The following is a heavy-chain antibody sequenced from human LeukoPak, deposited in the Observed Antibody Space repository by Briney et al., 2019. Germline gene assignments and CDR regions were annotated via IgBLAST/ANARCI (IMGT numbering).Heavy chain of an antibody. CDR3: ASADSGIYQQFNY. CDR2: IYSSGST. Sequence: PSETLSLTCTVSGGSISSYYWSWIRQPPGKGLEWIGYIYSSGSTNYNPSLKNRVTISVDSSKKQLSLKLSSVTAADTAVYYCASADSGIYQQFNYWGQGTLVTVSS. J-gene: IGHJ4*02. CDR1: GGSISSYY. V-gene: IGHV4-59*01. D-gene: IGHD1-26*01.